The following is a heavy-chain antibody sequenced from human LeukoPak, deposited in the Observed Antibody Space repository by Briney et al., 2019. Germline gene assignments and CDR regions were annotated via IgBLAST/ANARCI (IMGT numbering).Heavy chain of an antibody. J-gene: IGHJ6*02. D-gene: IGHD2-15*01. Sequence: GGSLRLSCSASGFPFSSYAMHWVRQAPGKGLEYVSAISDSGGSTYYADSVKGRFTISRDNSKNTLYLQMGSLRAEDTAVYFCVRGYSFGPYGMDVWGQGATVTVSS. CDR1: GFPFSSYA. V-gene: IGHV3-64D*09. CDR2: ISDSGGST. CDR3: VRGYSFGPYGMDV.